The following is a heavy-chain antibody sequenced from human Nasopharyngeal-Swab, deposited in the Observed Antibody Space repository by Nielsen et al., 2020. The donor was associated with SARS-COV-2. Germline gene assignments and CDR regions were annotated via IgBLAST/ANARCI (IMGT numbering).Heavy chain of an antibody. CDR1: GGSISSYY. Sequence: LRLSWTVAGGSISSYYWSWIRQPPGKGLEWIGYIYYSGSTNYNPSLKSRVTISVDTSKNQFSLKLSSVTAADTAVYYCARDSVAGSSSAYYYYGMDVWGQGTTVTVSS. CDR3: ARDSVAGSSSAYYYYGMDV. J-gene: IGHJ6*02. V-gene: IGHV4-59*13. D-gene: IGHD6-6*01. CDR2: IYYSGST.